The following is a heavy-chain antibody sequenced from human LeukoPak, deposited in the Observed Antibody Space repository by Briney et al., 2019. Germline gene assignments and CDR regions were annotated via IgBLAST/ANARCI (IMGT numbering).Heavy chain of an antibody. CDR1: GFTFDDYA. V-gene: IGHV3-9*01. CDR3: AKDIFGQQLVAFDY. CDR2: ISWNSGSI. J-gene: IGHJ4*02. Sequence: GGSLRLSCAASGFTFDDYAMRWVRQAPGKGLEWVSGISWNSGSIGYADSVKGRFTISRDNAKNSLYLQMNSLRAEDTALYYCAKDIFGQQLVAFDYWGQGTLVTVSS. D-gene: IGHD6-13*01.